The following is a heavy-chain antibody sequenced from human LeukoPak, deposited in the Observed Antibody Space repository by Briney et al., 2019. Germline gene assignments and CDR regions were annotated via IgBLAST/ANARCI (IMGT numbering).Heavy chain of an antibody. CDR2: IKQDGSEE. CDR1: GFTFSSYW. D-gene: IGHD3-9*01. J-gene: IGHJ3*02. CDR3: ASLLYGILTAQSAFDI. V-gene: IGHV3-7*01. Sequence: PGGSLRLSCAASGFTFSSYWMSWVRQAPGKGLEWVANIKQDGSEEYYVDSVKGRFTISRDNAKNSLYLQMNSLRAEDTAVYYCASLLYGILTAQSAFDIWGQGTMVTVSS.